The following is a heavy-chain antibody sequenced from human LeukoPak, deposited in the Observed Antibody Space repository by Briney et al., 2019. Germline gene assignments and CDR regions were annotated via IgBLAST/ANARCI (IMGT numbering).Heavy chain of an antibody. V-gene: IGHV4-59*08. CDR3: ALGYCSGGSCYSDAFDI. J-gene: IGHJ3*02. CDR1: GGSISSYY. D-gene: IGHD2-15*01. Sequence: SETLSLTCTVSGGSISSYYWSWIRQPPGKGLEWIGCIYYSGSTNYNPSLKSRVTISVDTSKNQFSLKLSSVTAADTAVYYCALGYCSGGSCYSDAFDIWGQGTMVTVSS. CDR2: IYYSGST.